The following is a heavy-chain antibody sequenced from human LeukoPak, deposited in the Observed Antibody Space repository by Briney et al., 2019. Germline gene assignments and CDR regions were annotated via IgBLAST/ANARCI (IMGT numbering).Heavy chain of an antibody. V-gene: IGHV4-39*07. CDR2: IYYSGST. CDR1: GGSISSSSYY. CDR3: AREGDYYDSSGYITNFDY. D-gene: IGHD3-22*01. J-gene: IGHJ4*02. Sequence: SETLSLTCTVSGGSISSSSYYWGWIRQPPGKGLEWIGSIYYSGSTYYNPSLKSRVTISVDTSKNQFSLKLSSVTAADTAVYYCAREGDYYDSSGYITNFDYWGQGTLVTVSS.